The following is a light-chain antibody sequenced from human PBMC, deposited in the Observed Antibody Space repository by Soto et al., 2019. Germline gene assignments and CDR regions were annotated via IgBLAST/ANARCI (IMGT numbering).Light chain of an antibody. V-gene: IGLV2-14*01. J-gene: IGLJ2*01. CDR1: SSDVGGFNY. CDR2: DVS. CDR3: SSYVTDNTRV. Sequence: QSVLTQPASVSGSPGQSITISCTGTSSDVGGFNYVSWYQQHPGKAPKLMIYDVSNRPSGVSDRFSGSKSGNTASLTISGLQTEDEADYYCSSYVTDNTRVFGGGTQLTVL.